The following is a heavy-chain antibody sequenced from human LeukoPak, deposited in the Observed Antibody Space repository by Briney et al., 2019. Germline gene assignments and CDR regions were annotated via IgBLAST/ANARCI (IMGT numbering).Heavy chain of an antibody. V-gene: IGHV4-31*03. CDR2: IYYSGST. CDR1: GGSISSGGYY. J-gene: IGHJ4*02. Sequence: SETLSLTCTVSGGSISSGGYYWSWIRQHPGKGLEWIGYIYYSGSTYYNPSLKSRVTISVDTSKNQFSLKLSSVTAADTAVYYCARAGTMVRGARNFDYWGQGTLVTVSS. CDR3: ARAGTMVRGARNFDY. D-gene: IGHD3-10*01.